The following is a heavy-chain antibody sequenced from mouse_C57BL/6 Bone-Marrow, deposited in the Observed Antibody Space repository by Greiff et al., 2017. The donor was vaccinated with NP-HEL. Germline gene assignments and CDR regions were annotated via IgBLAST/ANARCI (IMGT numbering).Heavy chain of an antibody. CDR3: VRQGYDGYYLDY. Sequence: EVQLVESGGGLVQPKGSLKLSCAVSGFSFNTYAMNWVRQAPGKGLEWVARIRSKSNNYATYYADSLKDRFTISRDDSESMLYLQMNNLKTEDTAMYYCVRQGYDGYYLDYWGQGTTLTVSS. CDR2: IRSKSNNYAT. V-gene: IGHV10-1*01. CDR1: GFSFNTYA. D-gene: IGHD2-3*01. J-gene: IGHJ2*01.